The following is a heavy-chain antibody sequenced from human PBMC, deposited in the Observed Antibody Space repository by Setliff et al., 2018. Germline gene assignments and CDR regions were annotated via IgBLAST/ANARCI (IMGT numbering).Heavy chain of an antibody. CDR2: IHYSGST. J-gene: IGHJ4*02. V-gene: IGHV4-61*05. CDR3: ARTRYGLGGRPY. Sequence: SETLSLTCIVSGDSISSNSHYWGWIRQPPGKGLEWIGFIHYSGSTNYNPSLKSRVTISLDTPKNQFSLRLSSVTAADTAVYYCARTRYGLGGRPYWGQGTLVTVSS. CDR1: GDSISSNSHY. D-gene: IGHD2-15*01.